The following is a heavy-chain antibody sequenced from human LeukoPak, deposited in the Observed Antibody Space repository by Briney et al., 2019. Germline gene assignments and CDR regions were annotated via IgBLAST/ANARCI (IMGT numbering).Heavy chain of an antibody. Sequence: GRSLRLSCAASGFTFSDYYMSWIRQAPGKGLEWVSYISSSGSTIYYADSVKGRFTISRDNAKNSLYLQMYSLRAEDTAVYYCARDQGGAPNACDIWGQGTMVTVSS. V-gene: IGHV3-11*01. D-gene: IGHD3-16*01. CDR2: ISSSGSTI. J-gene: IGHJ3*02. CDR1: GFTFSDYY. CDR3: ARDQGGAPNACDI.